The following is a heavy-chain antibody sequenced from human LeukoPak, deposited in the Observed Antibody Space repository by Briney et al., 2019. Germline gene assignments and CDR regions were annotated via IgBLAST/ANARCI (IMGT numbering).Heavy chain of an antibody. CDR3: AREGGGFDY. CDR1: GGSISSYY. CDR2: IYYSGST. Sequence: SETLSLTCTVSGGSISSYYWSWIRQPPGKGLEWIGYIYYSGSTNYNPSLKSRVTMSVDTSKNQFSLKLRSVTAADTAVYYCAREGGGFDYWGQGTLVTVSS. J-gene: IGHJ4*02. D-gene: IGHD3-16*01. V-gene: IGHV4-59*12.